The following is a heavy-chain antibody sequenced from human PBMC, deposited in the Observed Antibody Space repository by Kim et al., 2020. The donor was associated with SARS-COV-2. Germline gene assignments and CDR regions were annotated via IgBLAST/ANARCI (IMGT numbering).Heavy chain of an antibody. Sequence: TNYNPSFKSRLSISVDTSKNQFSLTLTSVTAADTAIYYCARGVGDPGWLDPWGQGMLVTVSS. CDR2: T. D-gene: IGHD4-17*01. V-gene: IGHV4-59*09. J-gene: IGHJ5*02. CDR3: ARGVGDPGWLDP.